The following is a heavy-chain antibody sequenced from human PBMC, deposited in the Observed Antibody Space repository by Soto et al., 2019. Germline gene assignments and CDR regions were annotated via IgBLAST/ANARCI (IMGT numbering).Heavy chain of an antibody. D-gene: IGHD2-15*01. CDR1: GGSISSSFY. Sequence: SETLSLTCTVSGGSISSSFYWGWIRQPPGKGLEWIGSISNSGSTYYNPSLKSRVSISVDTSRNQFSLKLTSVTAADTAVYYCARHRYCSGGSCHFDYWGQGXLVTVSS. J-gene: IGHJ4*02. CDR3: ARHRYCSGGSCHFDY. V-gene: IGHV4-39*01. CDR2: ISNSGST.